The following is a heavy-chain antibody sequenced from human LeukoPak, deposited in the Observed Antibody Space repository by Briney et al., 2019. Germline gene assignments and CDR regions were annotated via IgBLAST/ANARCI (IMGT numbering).Heavy chain of an antibody. CDR3: VKKAVGGAKGWFDP. Sequence: GGSLRLSCSASEFTFSSYAMYWVRQAPGKGLEYVSAISSNVVSTYYADSVKGRFTISRDNSKNTLYLQMTSLRDEDTAVYYCVKKAVGGAKGWFDPWGQGTLVTVSS. J-gene: IGHJ5*02. CDR2: ISSNVVST. V-gene: IGHV3-64D*06. CDR1: EFTFSSYA. D-gene: IGHD1-26*01.